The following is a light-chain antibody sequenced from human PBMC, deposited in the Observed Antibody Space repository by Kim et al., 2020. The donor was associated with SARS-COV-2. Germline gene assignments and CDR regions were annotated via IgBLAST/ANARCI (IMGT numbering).Light chain of an antibody. CDR3: QQYNNWFPYT. CDR1: QSIGTN. J-gene: IGKJ2*01. V-gene: IGKV3-15*01. CDR2: AAS. Sequence: SPRERAILSCGASQSIGTNLAWYHQKPGPAPRLLIYAASTRATGVPARISGSASGSDFTLTISTLQSGDFGIYYCQQYNNWFPYTFGQGTKLEI.